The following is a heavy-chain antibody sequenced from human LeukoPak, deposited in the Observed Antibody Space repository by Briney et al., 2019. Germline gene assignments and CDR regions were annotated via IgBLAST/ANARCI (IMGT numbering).Heavy chain of an antibody. CDR1: GFTFSSYA. CDR2: ISGSGGST. D-gene: IGHD5-24*01. V-gene: IGHV3-23*01. CDR3: AKDLKRWLQLEGFDY. Sequence: GGSLRLSCAASGFTFSSYAMSWVRQAPGKGLEWVSAISGSGGSTYYADSVKGRFTISRDNSKNTLYLQMNSLRAEDTAVYYCAKDLKRWLQLEGFDYWGQGTLVTVSS. J-gene: IGHJ4*02.